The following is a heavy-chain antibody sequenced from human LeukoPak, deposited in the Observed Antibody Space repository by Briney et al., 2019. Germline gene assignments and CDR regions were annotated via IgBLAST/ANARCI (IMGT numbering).Heavy chain of an antibody. D-gene: IGHD6-19*01. Sequence: PGGPLRLSCAASGFSFGDFWINWVRQSPGEGVEGVANVKEDGSERNYVDSVKGRFIISSDKSKNSVYLQIKGLRADDTAVYYCLRGHGSQYRSQGTLVSVSS. CDR2: VKEDGSER. CDR3: LRGHGSQY. J-gene: IGHJ4*02. CDR1: GFSFGDFW. V-gene: IGHV3-7*01.